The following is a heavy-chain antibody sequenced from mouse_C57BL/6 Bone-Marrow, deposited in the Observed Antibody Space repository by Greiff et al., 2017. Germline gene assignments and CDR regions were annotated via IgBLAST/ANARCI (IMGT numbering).Heavy chain of an antibody. CDR3: ARHDTYYSNYGAY. V-gene: IGHV5-6*01. Sequence: ESGGDLVKPGGSLKLSCAASGFTFSSYGMSWVRQTPDKRLEWVATISSGGSYTYYPDSVKGRFTISRDNAKNTLYLQMSSLKSEDTAMYYGARHDTYYSNYGAYWGQGTLVTVSA. CDR2: ISSGGSYT. D-gene: IGHD2-5*01. CDR1: GFTFSSYG. J-gene: IGHJ3*01.